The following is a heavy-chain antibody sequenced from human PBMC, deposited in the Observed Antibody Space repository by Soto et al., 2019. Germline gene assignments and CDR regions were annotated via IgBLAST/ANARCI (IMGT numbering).Heavy chain of an antibody. CDR2: ISYGGRNE. CDR3: AKDRDISGWYYFDY. CDR1: GFTFSRYA. Sequence: GGSLRLSCVASGFTFSRYAMDWVRQAPGKGLKWVAIISYGGRNEYYADSVKGRFTISRDNSKNTLYLQMNSLRPEDTAVYYCAKDRDISGWYYFDYWGQGTLVTVSS. D-gene: IGHD6-19*01. J-gene: IGHJ4*02. V-gene: IGHV3-30*18.